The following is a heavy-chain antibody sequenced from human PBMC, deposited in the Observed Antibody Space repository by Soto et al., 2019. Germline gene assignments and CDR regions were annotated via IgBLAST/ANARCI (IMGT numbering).Heavy chain of an antibody. CDR1: GFTFNTNS. D-gene: IGHD2-2*01. CDR3: ARSLEKPGCHFEWFDS. V-gene: IGHV3-21*01. J-gene: IGHJ5*01. CDR2: INDNSRAI. Sequence: GGSLRLSCAASGFTFNTNSMNWVRQAPGKGLEWVSSINDNSRAIFYPDSVKGRFTVSRDNAKNSLYLQMNSLRAEDTAVYYCARSLEKPGCHFEWFDSWGPGTLVTVSS.